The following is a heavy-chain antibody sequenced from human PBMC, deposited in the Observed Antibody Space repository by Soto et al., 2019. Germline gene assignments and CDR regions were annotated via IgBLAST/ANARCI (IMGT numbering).Heavy chain of an antibody. Sequence: GGSLRLSCAASGFIFENFGMSWVRQAPGKGLEWISSISGSGFKKYYADSVKGRFTISRDNSKSTVHLELSNLSAEDTAVYHCAKNQGVELVPLATVDWFDPWGQGSVVTVSS. CDR2: ISGSGFKK. CDR1: GFIFENFG. D-gene: IGHD1-26*01. V-gene: IGHV3-23*01. CDR3: AKNQGVELVPLATVDWFDP. J-gene: IGHJ5*02.